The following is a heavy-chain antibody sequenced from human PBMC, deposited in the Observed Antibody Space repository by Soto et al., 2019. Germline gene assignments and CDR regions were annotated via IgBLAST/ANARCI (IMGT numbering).Heavy chain of an antibody. J-gene: IGHJ4*02. D-gene: IGHD3-16*01. CDR3: ARYPRHLLRFDY. CDR1: GGSISSGGYY. Sequence: QVQLQESGPGLVKPSQTLSLTCTVSGGSISSGGYYWSWIRQHPGKGLEWIGYIYYSGSTYYNPSLKSRVTISVDTSKNHFSLKLSSVTASDTAVYYCARYPRHLLRFDYWGQGTLVTVSS. CDR2: IYYSGST. V-gene: IGHV4-31*03.